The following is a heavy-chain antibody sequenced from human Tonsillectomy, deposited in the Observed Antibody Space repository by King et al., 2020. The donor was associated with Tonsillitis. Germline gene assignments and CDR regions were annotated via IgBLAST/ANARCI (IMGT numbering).Heavy chain of an antibody. D-gene: IGHD5-18*01. CDR3: ARGRSYSYGFRADAFDI. J-gene: IGHJ3*02. CDR1: GGSISSSSYY. Sequence: QLQESGPGLVKPSETLSLTCTVSGGSISSSSYYWGWIRQPPGKGLEWIGSIYYSGSTYYNPSLKSRVTISVDTSKNQFSLKLSSVTAADTAVYYCARGRSYSYGFRADAFDIWGQGTMVTVSS. CDR2: IYYSGST. V-gene: IGHV4-39*07.